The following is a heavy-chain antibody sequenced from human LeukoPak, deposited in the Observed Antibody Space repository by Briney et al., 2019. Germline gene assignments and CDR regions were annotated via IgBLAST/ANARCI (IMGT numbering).Heavy chain of an antibody. Sequence: SETLSLTCTVSGGSISSSSYYWGWIRQPPGKGLDWIGSIFYSGSTYYNPSLKSRVTISVDTSKNQFSLKLSSVTAADTAVYYCARTPSYYYDSSGYYTFDYWGQGTLVTVSS. D-gene: IGHD3-22*01. CDR3: ARTPSYYYDSSGYYTFDY. CDR2: IFYSGST. J-gene: IGHJ4*02. V-gene: IGHV4-39*07. CDR1: GGSISSSSYY.